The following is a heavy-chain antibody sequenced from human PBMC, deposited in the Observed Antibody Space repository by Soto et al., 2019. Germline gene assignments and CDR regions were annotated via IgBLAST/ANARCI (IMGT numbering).Heavy chain of an antibody. CDR3: ARVKRQYYDSSGYYDY. D-gene: IGHD3-22*01. CDR1: GFTFSGYA. Sequence: PGGSLRLSCAASGFTFSGYAMHWVGQAPGKGLEWVAVISYDGSNKYYADSVKGRFTISRDNSKNTLYLQMNSLRAEDTAVYYCARVKRQYYDSSGYYDYWGQGTLVTVSS. CDR2: ISYDGSNK. V-gene: IGHV3-30-3*01. J-gene: IGHJ4*02.